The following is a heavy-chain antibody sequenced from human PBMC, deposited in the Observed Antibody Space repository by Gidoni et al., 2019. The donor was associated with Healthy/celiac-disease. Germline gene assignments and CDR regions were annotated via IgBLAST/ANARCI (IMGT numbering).Heavy chain of an antibody. CDR3: AREELITMIVATRPSGAFDI. V-gene: IGHV1-2*02. Sequence: QVQLVQSGAEVKKPGASVKVSCKASGYTFTGYYMHWVRQAPGQGLGWMGWINPNSGGTNNAQKFQGRVTMTRDTSISTAYMELSRLRSDDTAVYYCAREELITMIVATRPSGAFDIWGQGTMVTVSS. CDR1: GYTFTGYY. CDR2: INPNSGGT. D-gene: IGHD3-22*01. J-gene: IGHJ3*02.